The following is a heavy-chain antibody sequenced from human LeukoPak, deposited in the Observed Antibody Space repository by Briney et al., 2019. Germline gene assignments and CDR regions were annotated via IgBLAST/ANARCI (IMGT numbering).Heavy chain of an antibody. CDR1: GYTLTNYG. V-gene: IGHV1-18*01. J-gene: IGHJ4*02. D-gene: IGHD3-22*01. CDR3: ARIYYDSSGPLLGDY. CDR2: INVNRNNT. Sequence: ASVKVSCKTSGYTLTNYGISWVRQAPGQGLEWMGWINVNRNNTNYAQKFQGRVTMTTDTSTSTAYMELRRLRSDDTAVYYCARIYYDSSGPLLGDYWGQGTLVTVSS.